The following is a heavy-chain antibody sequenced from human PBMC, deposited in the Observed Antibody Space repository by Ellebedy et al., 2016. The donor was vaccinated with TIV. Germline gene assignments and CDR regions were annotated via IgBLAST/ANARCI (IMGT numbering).Heavy chain of an antibody. D-gene: IGHD1-26*01. CDR3: ARHVGWELPYFDY. CDR2: MNPNSGNT. J-gene: IGHJ4*02. Sequence: ASVKVSCKASGYTFTSYDINWVRQAAGQGLEWMGWMNPNSGNTNYAQKLQGRVTMTTDTSTSTAYMELRSLRSDDTAVYYCARHVGWELPYFDYWGQGTLVTVSS. V-gene: IGHV1-18*01. CDR1: GYTFTSYD.